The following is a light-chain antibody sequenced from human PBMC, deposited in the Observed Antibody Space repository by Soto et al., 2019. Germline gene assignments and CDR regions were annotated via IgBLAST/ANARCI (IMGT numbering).Light chain of an antibody. CDR3: QQYGSSPFT. Sequence: EIVLTQSPGTLSLSPGEGATLSCRASESVSSNYLAWYQQKPGQPPRLLIYGASSRATGIPDRFSGSGSGTDFTLLISILEPEDFAVFYWQQYGSSPFTFGPGTRVDIK. V-gene: IGKV3-20*01. J-gene: IGKJ3*01. CDR2: GAS. CDR1: ESVSSNY.